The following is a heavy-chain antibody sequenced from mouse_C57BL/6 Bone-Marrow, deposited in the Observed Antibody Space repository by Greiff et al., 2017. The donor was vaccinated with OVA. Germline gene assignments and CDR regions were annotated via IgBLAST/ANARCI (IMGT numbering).Heavy chain of an antibody. V-gene: IGHV1-80*01. CDR3: ARGFLIPPWYFDV. CDR1: GYAFSSYW. J-gene: IGHJ1*03. D-gene: IGHD2-4*01. Sequence: QVQLKESGAELVKPGASVKISCKASGYAFSSYWMNWVKQRPGKGLEWIGQIYPGDGDTNYNGKFKGKATLTADKSSSTAYMQLSSLTSEDSAVYFCARGFLIPPWYFDVWGTGTTVTVSS. CDR2: IYPGDGDT.